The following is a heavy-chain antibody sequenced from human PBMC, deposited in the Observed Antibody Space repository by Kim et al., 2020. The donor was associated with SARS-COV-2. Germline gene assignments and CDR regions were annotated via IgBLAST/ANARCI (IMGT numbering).Heavy chain of an antibody. D-gene: IGHD1-26*01. CDR3: AREKMGAYELDN. V-gene: IGHV1-46*01. CDR1: EYTFITYN. Sequence: ASVKVSCKASEYTFITYNMHWVRQAPGQGLEWMGIINPSGGSTRYAQKFQGRVTMTRDTSTSTVYMELSSLRSEDMAVYYCAREKMGAYELDNWGQGTLVTISS. J-gene: IGHJ4*02. CDR2: INPSGGST.